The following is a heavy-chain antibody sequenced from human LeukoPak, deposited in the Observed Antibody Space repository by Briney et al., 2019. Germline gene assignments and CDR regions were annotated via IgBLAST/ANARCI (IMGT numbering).Heavy chain of an antibody. D-gene: IGHD3-10*01. CDR1: GFTFDDYG. Sequence: GGSLRLSCAASGFTFDDYGMSWVRQPPGKGLEWVSVIYSGGGTYYGDSVKGRFTISRDNSKNTLYLQMNSLRAEDTAVYYCARDSYYGSGSYHRYTFDYWGQGTLVTVSS. J-gene: IGHJ4*02. CDR3: ARDSYYGSGSYHRYTFDY. CDR2: IYSGGGT. V-gene: IGHV3-53*01.